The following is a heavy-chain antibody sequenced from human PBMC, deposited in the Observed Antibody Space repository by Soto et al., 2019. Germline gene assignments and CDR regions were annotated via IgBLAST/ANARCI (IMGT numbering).Heavy chain of an antibody. Sequence: EVQLVESGGGLVQPGGSLRLSCAASGFTFSSYWMSWVRQAPGKGLEWVANIKQDGSEKYYVDSVKGRFTISRDNAKNSLYLQMNSLRAEDTAVYYCARDVGLSYYDFWRAPGNDAFDIWGQGTMVTVSS. CDR2: IKQDGSEK. J-gene: IGHJ3*02. V-gene: IGHV3-7*01. D-gene: IGHD3-3*01. CDR1: GFTFSSYW. CDR3: ARDVGLSYYDFWRAPGNDAFDI.